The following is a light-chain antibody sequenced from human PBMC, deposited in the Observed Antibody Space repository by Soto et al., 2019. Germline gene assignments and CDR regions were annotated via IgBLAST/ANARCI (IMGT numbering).Light chain of an antibody. J-gene: IGKJ3*01. V-gene: IGKV3D-20*02. CDR1: QTVSSSY. CDR3: QQRSNWPLFT. CDR2: GAS. Sequence: EIVFTHSPGTLSLSPGERATLSCRASQTVSSSYLAWYQQKPGQAPRLLIYGASSRATGIADRFSGSGSGTDFTLTISSLEPEDFAVYYCQQRSNWPLFTFGPGTKVDIK.